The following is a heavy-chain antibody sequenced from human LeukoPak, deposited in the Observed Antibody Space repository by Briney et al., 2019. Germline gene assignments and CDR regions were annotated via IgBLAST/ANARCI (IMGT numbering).Heavy chain of an antibody. CDR3: AKDRGASYYYYYYMDV. CDR1: GFTFSSYG. CDR2: IQYDGSNK. D-gene: IGHD3-10*01. V-gene: IGHV3-30*02. J-gene: IGHJ6*03. Sequence: PGGSLRLSCAASGFTFSSYGMHWVRQAPGKGLEWVSFIQYDGSNKYCADSVKGGFTISRDNSKNTLYLQMNSLRGEDTAVYYCAKDRGASYYYYYYMDVWGKGTPVTVSS.